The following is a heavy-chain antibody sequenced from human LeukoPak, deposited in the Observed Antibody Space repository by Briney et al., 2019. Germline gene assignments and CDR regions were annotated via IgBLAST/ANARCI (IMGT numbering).Heavy chain of an antibody. Sequence: GGSLRLSCAASGFTFSSYAMSWVRLAPGKGLEWVPMISGNGGATYYADSVKGRFTISRDNSHNTLYLQMNTLRAEDTAVYYCAKVRTVTTINFDFWGQGTLVTVSS. CDR3: AKVRTVTTINFDF. V-gene: IGHV3-23*01. J-gene: IGHJ4*02. D-gene: IGHD4-17*01. CDR2: ISGNGGAT. CDR1: GFTFSSYA.